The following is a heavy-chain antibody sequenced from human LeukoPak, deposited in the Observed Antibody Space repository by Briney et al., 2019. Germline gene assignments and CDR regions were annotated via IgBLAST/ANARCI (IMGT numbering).Heavy chain of an antibody. V-gene: IGHV3-53*01. CDR2: IYSAGST. CDR1: GFTVSSNS. J-gene: IGHJ6*03. CDR3: ARTTEGGYIGYFYYYYMDV. Sequence: GGSLRLSCTVSGFTVSSNSMSWVRQAPGKGLEWVSFIYSAGSTHYSDSVKGRFTISIDNSKNTLYLQMNSLRVEDTAVYYCARTTEGGYIGYFYYYYMDVWGKGTTVTISS. D-gene: IGHD5-18*01.